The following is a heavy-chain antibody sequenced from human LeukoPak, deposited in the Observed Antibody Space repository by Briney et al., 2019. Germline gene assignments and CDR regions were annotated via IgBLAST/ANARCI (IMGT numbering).Heavy chain of an antibody. Sequence: GGSLRLSCAASGFTVSSNYMSWVRQAPGKGLEWVSVIYAGGSTYYADSVKGRFTISRDNAKNSLYLQMNSLRAEDTAVYYCARGSLSGLDYWGQGTRVSVSS. J-gene: IGHJ4*02. V-gene: IGHV3-53*01. CDR3: ARGSLSGLDY. D-gene: IGHD6-19*01. CDR1: GFTVSSNY. CDR2: IYAGGST.